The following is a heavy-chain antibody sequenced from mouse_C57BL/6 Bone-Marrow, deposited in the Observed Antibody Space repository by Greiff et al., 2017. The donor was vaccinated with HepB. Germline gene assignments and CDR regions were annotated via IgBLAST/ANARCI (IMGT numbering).Heavy chain of an antibody. D-gene: IGHD1-1*01. Sequence: EVNVVESGEGLVKPGGSLKLSCAASGFTFSSYAMSWVRQTPEKRLEWVAYISSGGDYIYYADTVKGLVTISRDNAGNTLYLQMSSLKSEDTAMYYCTRGVEDDMDYWGQGTSVTVSS. CDR2: ISSGGDYI. J-gene: IGHJ4*01. CDR1: GFTFSSYA. CDR3: TRGVEDDMDY. V-gene: IGHV5-9-1*02.